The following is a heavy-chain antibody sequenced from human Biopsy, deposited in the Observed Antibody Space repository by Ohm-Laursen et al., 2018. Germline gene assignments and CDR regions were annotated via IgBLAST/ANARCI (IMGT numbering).Heavy chain of an antibody. CDR1: GDTFSGYY. CDR2: INHSGST. CDR3: ARGRSNFGSGFFVIPVFYFDS. Sequence: SETLSLTCAVYGDTFSGYYWSWIRQPPGKGLEWIGEINHSGSTNYNPSLKSRVTVSVDTSKNQFSLRLNSVTAADTALYFCARGRSNFGSGFFVIPVFYFDSWGQVTLVTVSS. D-gene: IGHD3-3*01. J-gene: IGHJ4*02. V-gene: IGHV4-34*01.